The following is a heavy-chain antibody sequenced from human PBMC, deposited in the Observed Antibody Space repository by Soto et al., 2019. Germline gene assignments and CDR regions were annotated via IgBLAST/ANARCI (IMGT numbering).Heavy chain of an antibody. J-gene: IGHJ4*02. CDR2: IRSKAYGGTT. CDR1: GFTFGDYA. D-gene: IGHD3-16*01. CDR3: TRERGRNSNHYYPSLLIFDY. Sequence: GGSLRLSCTASGFTFGDYAMSWFRQAPGKGLEWVGFIRSKAYGGTTEYAASVKGRFTISRDESKSIAYLQMNSLKTEDTAVYYCTRERGRNSNHYYPSLLIFDYWGQGTLVTVSS. V-gene: IGHV3-49*03.